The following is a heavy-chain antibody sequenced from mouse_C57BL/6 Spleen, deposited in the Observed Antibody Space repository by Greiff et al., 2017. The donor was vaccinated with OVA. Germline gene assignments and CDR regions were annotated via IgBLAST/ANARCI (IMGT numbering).Heavy chain of an antibody. CDR1: GFTFSNYW. J-gene: IGHJ1*03. Sequence: EVQLQQSGGGLVQPGGSMKLSCVASGFTFSNYWMNWVRQSPEKGLEWVAQIRLKSDNYATHYAESVKGRFTISRDDSKSSVYLQMNNLRAEDTGIYYCTEGYPYFDVWGTGTTVTVSS. V-gene: IGHV6-3*01. D-gene: IGHD2-14*01. CDR3: TEGYPYFDV. CDR2: IRLKSDNYAT.